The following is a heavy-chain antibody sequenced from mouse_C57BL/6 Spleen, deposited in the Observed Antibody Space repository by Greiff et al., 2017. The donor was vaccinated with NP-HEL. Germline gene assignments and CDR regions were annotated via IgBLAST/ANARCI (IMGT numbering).Heavy chain of an antibody. J-gene: IGHJ1*03. Sequence: VQLQQPGAELVMPGASVKLSCKASGYTFTSYWMHWVKQRPGQGLEWIGEIDPSDSYTNYNQKFKGKSTLTVDKSSSTAYMPLSSLTSEDSAVYYCARGDYGSSLWYFDVWGTGTTVTVSS. V-gene: IGHV1-69*01. CDR2: IDPSDSYT. D-gene: IGHD1-1*01. CDR3: ARGDYGSSLWYFDV. CDR1: GYTFTSYW.